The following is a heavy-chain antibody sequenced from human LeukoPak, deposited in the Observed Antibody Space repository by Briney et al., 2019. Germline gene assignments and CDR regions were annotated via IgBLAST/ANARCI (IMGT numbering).Heavy chain of an antibody. CDR1: GFMLSSYW. D-gene: IGHD3-10*01. V-gene: IGHV3-7*01. J-gene: IGHJ5*02. Sequence: GGSLRLSCAGSGFMLSSYWMSWVRQAPGKGLEWVANIKQDGSEKYYVDSVKGRFTISRDNAKNSLYLQMNSLRAEDTAVYYCARGAYGSGSYGDNWFDPWGQGTLVTVSS. CDR2: IKQDGSEK. CDR3: ARGAYGSGSYGDNWFDP.